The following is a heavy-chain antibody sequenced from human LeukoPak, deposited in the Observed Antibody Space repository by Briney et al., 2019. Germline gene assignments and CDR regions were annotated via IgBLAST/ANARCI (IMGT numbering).Heavy chain of an antibody. CDR2: INHSGST. V-gene: IGHV4-34*01. D-gene: IGHD7-27*01. J-gene: IGHJ4*02. Sequence: SETLSLTCAVYGGSFSGYYWSWIRQPPGKGLEWIGEINHSGSTNYNPSLKSRVTISVDTSKNQFSLKLSSVTAADTAVYYCARTQDETGDSGSPYYFDYWGQGTLVTVSS. CDR1: GGSFSGYY. CDR3: ARTQDETGDSGSPYYFDY.